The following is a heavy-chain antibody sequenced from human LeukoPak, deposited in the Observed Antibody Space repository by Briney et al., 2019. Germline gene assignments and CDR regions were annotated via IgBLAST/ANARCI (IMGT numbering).Heavy chain of an antibody. V-gene: IGHV3-7*01. CDR3: ASRTRPFECFDY. Sequence: PGGSLRLSCAAPGFSFSSNWMGWVRQAPGKGLEWVAHIKRDGSQKYYLDSVKGRFTISRDNAKNSLYLQMNSLRVEDTAVYYCASRTRPFECFDYWGQGTLVTVSS. J-gene: IGHJ4*02. CDR1: GFSFSSNW. CDR2: IKRDGSQK.